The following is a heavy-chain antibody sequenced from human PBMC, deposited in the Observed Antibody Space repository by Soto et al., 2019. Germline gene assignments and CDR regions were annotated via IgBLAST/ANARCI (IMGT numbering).Heavy chain of an antibody. CDR3: AKVCPREYTWRGLDY. Sequence: PGGSLRLSCAASGFTFSTYGMHWVRQAPGKGLEWVAVISFDGSNKFYADSVKGRFTISRDNSKNTLYLQMNSLRPEDTAVYYCAKVCPREYTWRGLDYWGPGTLVTVSS. CDR2: ISFDGSNK. V-gene: IGHV3-30*18. D-gene: IGHD3-3*01. J-gene: IGHJ4*02. CDR1: GFTFSTYG.